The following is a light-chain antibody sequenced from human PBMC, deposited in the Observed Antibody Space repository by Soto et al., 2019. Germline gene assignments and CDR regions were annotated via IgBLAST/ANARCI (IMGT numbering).Light chain of an antibody. J-gene: IGKJ4*01. CDR2: GAS. CDR3: QRYCSLPLT. CDR1: QDVSNSY. Sequence: EIVLTQSPGTLSLSPGERASLSCRASQDVSNSYLAWYQQKPGQAPRLLIYGASSRATGIPDRFSGGGSGTDLTLAISRLGPEDFAVYYCQRYCSLPLTFGGGTKVDIK. V-gene: IGKV3-20*01.